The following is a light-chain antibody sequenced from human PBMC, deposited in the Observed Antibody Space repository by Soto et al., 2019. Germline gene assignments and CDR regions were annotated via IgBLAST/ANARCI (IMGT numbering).Light chain of an antibody. Sequence: QSALTQPASVSGSPGQSITISCTGTSSDVGGQNAVSWYQQHPGKAPKFIIYDVSKRPSGVSSRFSGSKSGNTASLTISGLLAEDEADYYCCSYAGSSTVVFGGGTKLTVL. CDR1: SSDVGGQNA. J-gene: IGLJ2*01. CDR2: DVS. CDR3: CSYAGSSTVV. V-gene: IGLV2-23*02.